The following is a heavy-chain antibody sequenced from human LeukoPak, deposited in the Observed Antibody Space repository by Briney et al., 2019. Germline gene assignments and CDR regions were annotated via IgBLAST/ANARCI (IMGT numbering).Heavy chain of an antibody. CDR3: VKGGHKLDIQTTHYYYGLDV. V-gene: IGHV3-74*03. CDR2: VESDASRT. J-gene: IGHJ6*02. Sequence: GGSLRLSCVASGFTLSDHWMYWVRQGPSRGLAHVSRVESDASRTTYADSVKGRFTVSRDDAKNTMYLQMNSLRVEDTAVYYCVKGGHKLDIQTTHYYYGLDVWGQGTTVAVS. D-gene: IGHD5-12*01. CDR1: GFTLSDHW.